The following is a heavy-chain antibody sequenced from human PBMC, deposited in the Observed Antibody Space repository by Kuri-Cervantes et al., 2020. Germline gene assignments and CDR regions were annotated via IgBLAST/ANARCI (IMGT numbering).Heavy chain of an antibody. V-gene: IGHV1-2*02. CDR1: GYTFTGYY. D-gene: IGHD3-22*01. Sequence: ASVKVSCKASGYTFTGYYMHWVRQAPGQGLEWMGWINPNSGGTNYAQKFQGRVTMTRDTSISTAYMELSRLRSDDTAVYYCARDADDLITMIAMEGFGVDPWGQGTLVTVSS. J-gene: IGHJ5*02. CDR3: ARDADDLITMIAMEGFGVDP. CDR2: INPNSGGT.